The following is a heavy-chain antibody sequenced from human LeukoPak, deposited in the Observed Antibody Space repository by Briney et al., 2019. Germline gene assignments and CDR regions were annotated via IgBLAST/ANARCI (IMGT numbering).Heavy chain of an antibody. V-gene: IGHV6-1*01. D-gene: IGHD3-22*01. CDR2: TYYRSKWYN. Sequence: SQTLSLTCAISGDSVSSNSAAWNWIRQSPSRGLEWLGRTYYRSKWYNDYAVSVKGRITINPDTSKNQFSLQLNSVTPEDTAVYYCARSIIGKEYYYDSSGYYHDYWGQGTLVTVSS. CDR1: GDSVSSNSAA. J-gene: IGHJ4*02. CDR3: ARSIIGKEYYYDSSGYYHDY.